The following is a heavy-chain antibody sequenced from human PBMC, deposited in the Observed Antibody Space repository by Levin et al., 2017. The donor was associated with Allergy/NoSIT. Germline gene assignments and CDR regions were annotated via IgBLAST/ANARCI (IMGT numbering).Heavy chain of an antibody. D-gene: IGHD2-8*02. V-gene: IGHV3-15*01. CDR2: IKSKTDGGTT. CDR1: RFTFSNAW. J-gene: IGHJ4*02. Sequence: GGSLRLSCAASRFTFSNAWMSWVRQAPGKGLEWVGRIKSKTDGGTTDYAAPVKGRFTISRDDSKNTVYLQMNSLKTEDTAVYYCTTYFRHCTGGVCMGAEDYWGQGTLVTVSS. CDR3: TTYFRHCTGGVCMGAEDY.